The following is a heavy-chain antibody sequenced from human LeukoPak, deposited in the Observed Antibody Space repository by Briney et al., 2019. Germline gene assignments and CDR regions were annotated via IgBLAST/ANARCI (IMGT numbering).Heavy chain of an antibody. D-gene: IGHD2-2*01. CDR2: ISSSSSYI. V-gene: IGHV3-21*01. Sequence: GGSLRLSCAASGFTFSSYSMNWVRQAQGKGREWVLSISSSSSYIYYADSVKGRFTISRDNAKNSLYLQMNSLRAEDTAVYYCARAGGYCSSTSCDYPDYWGQGTLVTVSS. CDR3: ARAGGYCSSTSCDYPDY. CDR1: GFTFSSYS. J-gene: IGHJ4*02.